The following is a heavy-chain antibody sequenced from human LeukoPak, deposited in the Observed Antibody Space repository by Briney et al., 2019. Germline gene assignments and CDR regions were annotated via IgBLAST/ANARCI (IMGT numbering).Heavy chain of an antibody. V-gene: IGHV4-34*01. CDR2: MNKSGST. CDR1: GGSFSGYY. CDR3: ARGLGCSGGSCYSTYYYYGMDV. Sequence: SETLSPTGAVYGGSFSGYYWSWIRQPAGRGREWIGEMNKSGSTNYNPSLKSRVTISVDTSKNQFSLKLSSVTAADTAVYYCARGLGCSGGSCYSTYYYYGMDVWGQGTTVTVSS. J-gene: IGHJ6*02. D-gene: IGHD2-15*01.